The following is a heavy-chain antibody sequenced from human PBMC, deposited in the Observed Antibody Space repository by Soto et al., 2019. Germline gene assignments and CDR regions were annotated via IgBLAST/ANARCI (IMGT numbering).Heavy chain of an antibody. J-gene: IGHJ4*02. V-gene: IGHV4-59*01. CDR1: GGSITGYH. Sequence: QVQLQESGPGLVKPSETLSLTCTVSGGSITGYHWSWIRQPPGKGLEWIGYTHGSGITNYNPSLQSRVTISVHTSKNHFSLKLSSVTASDTAVYYCASYIEGGGGRGYWGQGHLLTVSS. CDR3: ASYIEGGGGRGY. CDR2: THGSGIT. D-gene: IGHD1-26*01.